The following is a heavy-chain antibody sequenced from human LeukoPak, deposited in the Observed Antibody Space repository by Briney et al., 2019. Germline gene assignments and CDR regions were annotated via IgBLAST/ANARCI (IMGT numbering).Heavy chain of an antibody. CDR1: GYTFSSYA. V-gene: IGHV7-4-1*02. CDR3: ARDLSSIPAAGKD. Sequence: ASVKVSCKASGYTFSSYAMNWVRQAPGQGLEWMGWINTNTGNPTYAQGFTGRFVFSLDTSVSTAYLLISSLKAEDTAVYYCARDLSSIPAAGKDWGQGTLVTVSS. CDR2: INTNTGNP. D-gene: IGHD6-13*01. J-gene: IGHJ4*02.